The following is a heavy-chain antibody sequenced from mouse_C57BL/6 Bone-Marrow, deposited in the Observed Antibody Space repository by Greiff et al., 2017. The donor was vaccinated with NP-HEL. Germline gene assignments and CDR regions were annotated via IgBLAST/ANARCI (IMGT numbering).Heavy chain of an antibody. CDR2: IYPGSGST. D-gene: IGHD2-4*01. V-gene: IGHV1-55*01. CDR3: ARGDYDEAWFAY. J-gene: IGHJ3*01. CDR1: GYTFTSYW. Sequence: VQLQQPGAELVKPGASVKMSCKASGYTFTSYWITWVKQRPGQGLEWIGDIYPGSGSTNYNEKFKSKDTLTVDTSSSTAYMQLSSLTSEDSAVYDCARGDYDEAWFAYWGQGTLVTVSA.